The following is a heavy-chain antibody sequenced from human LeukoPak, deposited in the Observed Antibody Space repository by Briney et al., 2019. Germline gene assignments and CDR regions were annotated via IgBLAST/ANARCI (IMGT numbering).Heavy chain of an antibody. J-gene: IGHJ4*02. V-gene: IGHV1-69*13. CDR2: IIPIFGTA. D-gene: IGHD4-23*01. CDR1: GGTFSSYA. Sequence: GASVKVSCKASGGTFSSYAISWVRQAPGQGLEWMGGIIPIFGTANYAQKFQGRVTITADESTSTAYMELSSLRSEDTAVYYCAKDQAYGGGSVWGNWGQGMLVTVSS. CDR3: AKDQAYGGGSVWGN.